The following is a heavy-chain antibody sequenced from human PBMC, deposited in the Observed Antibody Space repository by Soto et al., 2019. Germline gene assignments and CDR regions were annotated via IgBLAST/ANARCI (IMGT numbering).Heavy chain of an antibody. CDR3: ARGSAGFDY. J-gene: IGHJ4*02. Sequence: QVQLQESGPGLVKPSETLSLTCTVSGGSISSYYWSWIRQPPGKGLEWIGYIYYSGSTNYNPSLKSRVTISVDTSKNQFSLKLGSVTAADTAVYYCARGSAGFDYWGQGTLVTVSS. V-gene: IGHV4-59*01. D-gene: IGHD6-25*01. CDR1: GGSISSYY. CDR2: IYYSGST.